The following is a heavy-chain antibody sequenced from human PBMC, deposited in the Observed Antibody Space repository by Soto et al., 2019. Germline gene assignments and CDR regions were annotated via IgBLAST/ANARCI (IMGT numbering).Heavy chain of an antibody. D-gene: IGHD3-16*02. Sequence: EVQLLESGGGLVQPGGSLRLSCAASGYTFSNLAMSWVRQAPGKGLEWVSLVRGSGGSTFYADSVQGRFTISRDNSKNTLYLQMNSLRAEDTAVYYCATGGYTTYFDYWGQGTVVTVSS. J-gene: IGHJ4*02. CDR3: ATGGYTTYFDY. CDR2: VRGSGGST. CDR1: GYTFSNLA. V-gene: IGHV3-23*01.